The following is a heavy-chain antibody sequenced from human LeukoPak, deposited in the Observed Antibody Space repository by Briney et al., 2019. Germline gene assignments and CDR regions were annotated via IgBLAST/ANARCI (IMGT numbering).Heavy chain of an antibody. V-gene: IGHV4-59*01. CDR1: GGSISPYF. CDR3: AKDFGMFSN. D-gene: IGHD3-10*02. Sequence: SETLSLTCTVSGGSISPYFWSWMRQTPGKGLEWIGYISYTGSTNYNPALKSRVTISVDTSKNQFSLQLTSVTAADTAIYYCAKDFGMFSNWGQGTLVTVSS. CDR2: ISYTGST. J-gene: IGHJ4*02.